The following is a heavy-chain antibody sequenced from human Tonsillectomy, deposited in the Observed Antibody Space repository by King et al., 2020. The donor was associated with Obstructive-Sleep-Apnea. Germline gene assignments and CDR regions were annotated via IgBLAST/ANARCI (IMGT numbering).Heavy chain of an antibody. CDR2: ITHSGST. CDR1: GGAFSGYH. J-gene: IGHJ6*02. Sequence: VQLQQWGAGLLKPSETLSLTCAVYGGAFSGYHWSWIRQPPGKGLEWIGEITHSGSTNCSPSLKSRVTISVDSSKNQFSLKLSSVTAADTAVYYCARALYYDILTGYSPYGMDVWGQGTTVTVSS. V-gene: IGHV4-34*01. CDR3: ARALYYDILTGYSPYGMDV. D-gene: IGHD3-9*01.